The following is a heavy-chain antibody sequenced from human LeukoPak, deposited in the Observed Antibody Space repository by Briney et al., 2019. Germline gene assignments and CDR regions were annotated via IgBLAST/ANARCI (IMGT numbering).Heavy chain of an antibody. CDR2: IYYSGST. CDR3: ASSRITGTTGFDY. Sequence: SETLSLTCTVSGGSISSYYWSWIRQPPGKGLEWIGYIYYSGSTNYNPSLKSRVTISVDTSKNQFSLKLSSVTAADTAVYYCASSRITGTTGFDYWGQGTLVTVSS. V-gene: IGHV4-59*01. D-gene: IGHD1-7*01. CDR1: GGSISSYY. J-gene: IGHJ4*02.